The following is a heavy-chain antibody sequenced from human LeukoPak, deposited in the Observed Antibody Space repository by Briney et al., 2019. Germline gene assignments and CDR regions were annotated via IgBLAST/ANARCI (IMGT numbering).Heavy chain of an antibody. CDR3: ARDPTPRYCSGGSCYTHYGMDV. CDR1: GFTFSCYT. J-gene: IGHJ6*02. Sequence: GGSLRLSCAASGFTFSCYTMNWVRQAPGKGLEWVSSISSSSSYIYYADSVKGRLTISRDNAKNSLYLQMNSLRAEDTAVYYCARDPTPRYCSGGSCYTHYGMDVWGQGTTVTVSS. D-gene: IGHD2-15*01. V-gene: IGHV3-21*01. CDR2: ISSSSSYI.